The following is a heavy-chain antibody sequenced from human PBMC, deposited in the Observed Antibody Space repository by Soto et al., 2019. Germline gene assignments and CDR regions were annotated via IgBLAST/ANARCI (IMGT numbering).Heavy chain of an antibody. CDR1: GYTFTSYD. J-gene: IGHJ4*02. V-gene: IGHV1-8*01. D-gene: IGHD5-18*01. CDR2: MNPNSGNT. CDR3: GTMDTAMDHFDY. Sequence: QVQLVQSGAEVKKPGASVKVSCKASGYTFTSYDINWVRQATGQGLEWMGWMNPNSGNTGYAQKFQGRVTMTRNTSRSTAYMELSSLRSEDTAVYYCGTMDTAMDHFDYWGQGTLVTVSS.